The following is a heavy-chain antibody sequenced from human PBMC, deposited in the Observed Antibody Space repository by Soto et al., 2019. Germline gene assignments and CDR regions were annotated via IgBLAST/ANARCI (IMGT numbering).Heavy chain of an antibody. CDR3: ARRTSTSGWRHYFDP. CDR2: IDPNSSNI. D-gene: IGHD6-19*01. V-gene: IGHV5-51*01. J-gene: IGHJ4*02. Sequence: GESLKISCKGCGYSFPTYWIGWVRQLPGKGLEWMGFIDPNSSNIRNSPSFQGQVTISADKSINTAYLQWSSLQASDTAISYWARRTSTSGWRHYFDPWGQGTLVTVSS. CDR1: GYSFPTYW.